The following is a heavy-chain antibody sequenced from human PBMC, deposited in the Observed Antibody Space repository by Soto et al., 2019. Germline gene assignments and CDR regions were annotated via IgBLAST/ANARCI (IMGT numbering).Heavy chain of an antibody. D-gene: IGHD2-2*02. V-gene: IGHV1-18*01. Sequence: QVQLVQSGAEVKKPGASVKVSCKASGYTFTSYGITWVRQAPGQGLEWMGWISTYNGNTNYAQNLQGRVTMTTDTSTNSAYLEPRSLRSDDTAVYYCARTYGNSWYSPWGQGTLVAVSS. J-gene: IGHJ5*02. CDR1: GYTFTSYG. CDR3: ARTYGNSWYSP. CDR2: ISTYNGNT.